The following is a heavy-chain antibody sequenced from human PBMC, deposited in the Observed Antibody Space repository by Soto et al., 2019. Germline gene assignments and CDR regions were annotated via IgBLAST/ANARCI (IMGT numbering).Heavy chain of an antibody. V-gene: IGHV1-24*01. CDR1: GYTLTELS. J-gene: IGHJ4*02. Sequence: ASVKVSCKVSGYTLTELSMHWVRQAPGKGLEWMGGFDPEDGETIYAQKFQGRVTMTEDTSTDTAYMEPSSLRSEDTAVYYCATDPQPVRLWYPLSLDYWGQGTLVTVSS. CDR3: ATDPQPVRLWYPLSLDY. CDR2: FDPEDGET. D-gene: IGHD5-18*01.